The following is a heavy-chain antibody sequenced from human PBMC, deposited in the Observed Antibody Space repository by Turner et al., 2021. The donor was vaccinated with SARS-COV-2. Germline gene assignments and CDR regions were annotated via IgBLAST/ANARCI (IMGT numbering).Heavy chain of an antibody. CDR1: GFIFSSYA. V-gene: IGHV3-30*14. J-gene: IGHJ4*02. CDR3: ARVLPMGDYFDY. CDR2: MSFDGSDE. Sequence: QVQLVESGGGVVQPGRSLRLSCAASGFIFSSYAMHWVRQAPGKGLEWVAFMSFDGSDEYYAESVKGRFTISRDSSKNTLYLQMNSLRAEDTAVYYCARVLPMGDYFDYWGQGTLVTVSS. D-gene: IGHD2-15*01.